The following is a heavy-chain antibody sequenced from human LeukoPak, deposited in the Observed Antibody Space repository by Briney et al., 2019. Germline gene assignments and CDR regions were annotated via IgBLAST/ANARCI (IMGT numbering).Heavy chain of an antibody. CDR1: GFTFKNAW. J-gene: IGHJ4*02. CDR3: ARDRAVTEPFDY. Sequence: GGSLRLSCAASGFTFKNAWLSWVRQVPGKGLEWVSSISSSSYIYYADSVKGRFTISRDNAKNSLYLQMNSLRAEDTAVYYCARDRAVTEPFDYWGQGTLVTVSS. D-gene: IGHD1-14*01. V-gene: IGHV3-69-1*01. CDR2: ISSSSYI.